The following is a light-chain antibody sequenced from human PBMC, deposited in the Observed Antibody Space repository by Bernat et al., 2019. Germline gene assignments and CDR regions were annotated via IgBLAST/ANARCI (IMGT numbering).Light chain of an antibody. CDR3: SSYTRSRTYV. Sequence: QSALTQPPSVSGSSGQSITVSCPGTNSDVGAYNYVSWYQQHPGKSPNRLIYDVTNRPSGISNRFSGSKSGGTASLTISVLQAGDAADYYCSSYTRSRTYVFGTGTKVTVL. V-gene: IGLV2-14*03. CDR2: DVT. J-gene: IGLJ1*01. CDR1: NSDVGAYNY.